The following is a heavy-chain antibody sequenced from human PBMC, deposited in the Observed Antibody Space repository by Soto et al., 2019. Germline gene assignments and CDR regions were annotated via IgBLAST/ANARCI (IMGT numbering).Heavy chain of an antibody. D-gene: IGHD3-22*01. V-gene: IGHV4-61*08. CDR2: IFSSGTT. CDR3: ARVLGDYNDSGGYHAVYYFDY. CDR1: DGSVRSGDYY. Sequence: SETLSLTCTVSDGSVRSGDYYWNWVRQPPGKGLEWIGNIFSSGTTNYNPALKSRPTISADKSKKQVSLRLSSVTAADTAVYYCARVLGDYNDSGGYHAVYYFDYWGQGALVTVSS. J-gene: IGHJ4*02.